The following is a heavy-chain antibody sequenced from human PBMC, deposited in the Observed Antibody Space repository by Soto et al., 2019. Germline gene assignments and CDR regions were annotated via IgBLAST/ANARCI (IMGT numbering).Heavy chain of an antibody. D-gene: IGHD3-10*01. CDR3: ARPGRVSAGVFWRHGIPDL. J-gene: IGHJ2*01. Sequence: RIRQSSGKGLEHIGYLHYSGSANYNPSLKSRVTISMDRSKNQFSLRMTSVTAADTAIYYCARPGRVSAGVFWRHGIPDL. V-gene: IGHV4-61*07. CDR2: LHYSGSA.